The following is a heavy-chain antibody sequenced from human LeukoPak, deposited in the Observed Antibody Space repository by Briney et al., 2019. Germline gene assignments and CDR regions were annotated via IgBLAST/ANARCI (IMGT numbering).Heavy chain of an antibody. CDR2: INPNSGGT. CDR3: ARDDSTTSDYYYYYYTDV. Sequence: ASVKVSCKASGYTFTGYYMHWVRQAPGQGLEWMGWINPNSGGTNYAQKFQGRVTMTRDTSISTAYMELSRLRSDDTAVYYCARDDSTTSDYYYYYYTDVWGKGTTVTVSS. D-gene: IGHD6-6*01. V-gene: IGHV1-2*02. CDR1: GYTFTGYY. J-gene: IGHJ6*03.